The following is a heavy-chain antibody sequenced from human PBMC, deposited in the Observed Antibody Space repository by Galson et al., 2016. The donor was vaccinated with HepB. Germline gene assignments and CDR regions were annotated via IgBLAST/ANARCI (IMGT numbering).Heavy chain of an antibody. Sequence: SLRLFCAASGFTFSTYWMHWVRQAPGKGLEWVGRTTNRANNYATEYAASVKGRFTISRDDSRNSLYLQMNSLKTEDTAVYFCARRGDSSGSHYFDYWGQGILVTVSS. CDR3: ARRGDSSGSHYFDY. J-gene: IGHJ4*02. CDR2: TTNRANNYAT. CDR1: GFTFSTYW. D-gene: IGHD3-22*01. V-gene: IGHV3-72*01.